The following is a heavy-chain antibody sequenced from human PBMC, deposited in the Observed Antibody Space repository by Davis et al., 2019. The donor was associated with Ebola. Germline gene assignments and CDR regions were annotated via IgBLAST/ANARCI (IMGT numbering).Heavy chain of an antibody. CDR2: ISGSGGST. D-gene: IGHD2-15*01. J-gene: IGHJ4*02. CDR1: VITFSSYA. CDR3: AKITVVVAASYFDY. Sequence: GGSLRLSCTDSVITFSSYAMTWVRQAPGKGLEWVSAISGSGGSTYYADSVKGRFTISRDNSKKTLYLQMNSLRAEDTAVYYCAKITVVVAASYFDYWGQGTLVTVSS. V-gene: IGHV3-23*01.